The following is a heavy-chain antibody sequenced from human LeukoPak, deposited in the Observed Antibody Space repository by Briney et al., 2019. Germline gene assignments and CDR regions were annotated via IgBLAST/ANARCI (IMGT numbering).Heavy chain of an antibody. D-gene: IGHD3-3*01. Sequence: GGSLRLSCAASGFTFSSYAMSWVRQAPGKGLEWVSAISGSGGSTYYADSVKGRFTISRDNSKNTLYLQMNSLRAEDTAVYYCAKEGETTSTLRFLEWLGKYFDYWGQGTLVTVSS. J-gene: IGHJ4*02. CDR3: AKEGETTSTLRFLEWLGKYFDY. V-gene: IGHV3-23*01. CDR1: GFTFSSYA. CDR2: ISGSGGST.